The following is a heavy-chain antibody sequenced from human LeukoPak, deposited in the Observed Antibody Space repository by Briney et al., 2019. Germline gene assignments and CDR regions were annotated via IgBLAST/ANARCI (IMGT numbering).Heavy chain of an antibody. CDR3: ARYGSVGAFDI. Sequence: PGGSLRLSCAASGFTFSDYAMHWFRQAPGKGLDFVSSITSNGGGTYFANSVKGGFTISRDNSQNTLYLQMGSLRAEDTAVYYCARYGSVGAFDIWGQGTMVTVSS. J-gene: IGHJ3*02. CDR2: ITSNGGGT. CDR1: GFTFSDYA. D-gene: IGHD6-25*01. V-gene: IGHV3-64*01.